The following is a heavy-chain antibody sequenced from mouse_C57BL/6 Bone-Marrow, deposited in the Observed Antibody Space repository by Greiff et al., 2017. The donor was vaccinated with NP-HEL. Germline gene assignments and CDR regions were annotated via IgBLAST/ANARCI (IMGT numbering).Heavy chain of an antibody. Sequence: QVQLKQSGPELVKPGASVKISCKASGYAFSSSWMNWVKQRPGKGLEWIGRIYPGDGDTNYNGKFKGKATLTADKSSSTAYMQLSSLTSEDSAVYFCARVWNYYAMDYWGQGTSVTVSS. CDR1: GYAFSSSW. CDR3: ARVWNYYAMDY. CDR2: IYPGDGDT. J-gene: IGHJ4*01. V-gene: IGHV1-82*01.